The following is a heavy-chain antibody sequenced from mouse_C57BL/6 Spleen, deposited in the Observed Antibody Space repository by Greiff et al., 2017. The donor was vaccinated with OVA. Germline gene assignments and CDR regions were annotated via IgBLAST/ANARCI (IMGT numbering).Heavy chain of an antibody. CDR2: IRLKSDNYAT. CDR3: TELQDDDY. D-gene: IGHD2-1*01. Sequence: LQQSGGGLVQPGGSMKLSCVASGFTFSNYWMNWVRQSPEKGLEWVAQIRLKSDNYATHYAESVKGRFTISRDDSKSSVYLQMNNLRAEDTGIYYCTELQDDDYWGQGTTLTVSS. V-gene: IGHV6-3*01. CDR1: GFTFSNYW. J-gene: IGHJ2*01.